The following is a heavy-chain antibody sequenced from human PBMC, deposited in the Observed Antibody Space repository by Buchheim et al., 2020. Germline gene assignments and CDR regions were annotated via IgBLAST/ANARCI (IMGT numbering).Heavy chain of an antibody. J-gene: IGHJ4*02. V-gene: IGHV4-34*01. Sequence: QVQLQQWGAGLLKPSETLSLTCAVYGGSFSGYYWSWIRQPPGKGLEWIGEINHSGSTNYNPSLKSRVTISVDTSKNQFSLKLSSVTAADTAVYYCARGVWGGCSSTSCYSYFDYWGQGTL. CDR2: INHSGST. CDR3: ARGVWGGCSSTSCYSYFDY. D-gene: IGHD2-2*01. CDR1: GGSFSGYY.